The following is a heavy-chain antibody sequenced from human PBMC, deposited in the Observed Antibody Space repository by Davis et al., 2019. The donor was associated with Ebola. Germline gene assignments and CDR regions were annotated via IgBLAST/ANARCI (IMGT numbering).Heavy chain of an antibody. CDR2: INSDGSST. V-gene: IGHV3-74*01. D-gene: IGHD2-8*02. J-gene: IGHJ6*02. CDR1: GFTFSSYW. Sequence: HTGGTLRLSCAASGFTFSSYWMHWVRQAPGKGLVWVSRINSDGSSTSYADSVKGRFTISRDNAKNTLYLQMNRLRAEDTAVYYCARALLGVNYYYYGMDVWGQGTTVTVSS. CDR3: ARALLGVNYYYYGMDV.